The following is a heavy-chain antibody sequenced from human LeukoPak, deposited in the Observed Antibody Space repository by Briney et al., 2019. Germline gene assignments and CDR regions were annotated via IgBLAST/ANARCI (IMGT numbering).Heavy chain of an antibody. CDR2: IYYSGST. Sequence: SETLSLTCTVSGGSFSPHYWIWIRQPPGKGLEWIGYIYYSGSTNYNPSLRSRVTISVDTSKNQFSLKLSSVTAADTAVYYCARHRNYVWGSYRYHQGGWFDYWGQGTLVTVSS. D-gene: IGHD3-16*02. J-gene: IGHJ4*02. V-gene: IGHV4-59*08. CDR3: ARHRNYVWGSYRYHQGGWFDY. CDR1: GGSFSPHY.